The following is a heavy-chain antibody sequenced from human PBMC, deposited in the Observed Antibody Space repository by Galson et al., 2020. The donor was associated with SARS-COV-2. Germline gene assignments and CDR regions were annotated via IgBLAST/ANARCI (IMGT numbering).Heavy chain of an antibody. Sequence: GGSLRLSCAASGFTFSSYEMNWVRQAPGKGLEWVSYISSSGSTIYYADSVKGRFTISRDNAKNSRYLQMNSLRAEDTAVYYCARVPIGDYYYYYGMDGWGQGTTVTVSS. CDR1: GFTFSSYE. J-gene: IGHJ6*02. D-gene: IGHD2-21*02. V-gene: IGHV3-48*03. CDR3: ARVPIGDYYYYYGMDG. CDR2: ISSSGSTI.